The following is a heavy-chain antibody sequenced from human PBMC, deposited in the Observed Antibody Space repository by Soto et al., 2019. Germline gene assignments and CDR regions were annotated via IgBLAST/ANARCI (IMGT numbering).Heavy chain of an antibody. J-gene: IGHJ6*02. V-gene: IGHV1-18*01. Sequence: QVQLVQSRGEVKKPGASVKVSCKTSGYSFTTCGISWVRQSTGQGLEWMGWISGYNGNTNYAQNLQGRVTMTTDTSTSTAYMELRSLRSDDTAVYYCAREGPAPYYYYGMDVWGQGSTVTVSS. CDR2: ISGYNGNT. CDR3: AREGPAPYYYYGMDV. CDR1: GYSFTTCG.